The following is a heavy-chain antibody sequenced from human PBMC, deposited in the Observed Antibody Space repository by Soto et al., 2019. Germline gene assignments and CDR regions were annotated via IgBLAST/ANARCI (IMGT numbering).Heavy chain of an antibody. D-gene: IGHD2-15*01. CDR1: GFTVSSNY. CDR2: IYSGGST. CDR3: ARDNTLAAQGTFDS. V-gene: IGHV3-53*04. J-gene: IGHJ3*02. Sequence: PGGSLRLSCAASGFTVSSNYMSWVRQAPGKGLEWVSVIYSGGSTYYADSVKGRFTISRHNSKNTLYLQMNSLRAEDTAVYYCARDNTLAAQGTFDSWGQGTRVTVSS.